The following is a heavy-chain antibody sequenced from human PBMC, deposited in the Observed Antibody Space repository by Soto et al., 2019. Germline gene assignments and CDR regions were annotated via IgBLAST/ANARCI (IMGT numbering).Heavy chain of an antibody. V-gene: IGHV4-59*01. CDR1: GGSISSYY. D-gene: IGHD3-22*01. CDR3: ARDSYYYDSSGYYYYYYGMDV. CDR2: IYYSGST. J-gene: IGHJ6*02. Sequence: SETLSLTCTVSGGSISSYYWSWIRQPPGKGLEWIGYIYYSGSTNYNPSLKSRVTISVDTSKNQFSLKLSSVTAADTAVYYCARDSYYYDSSGYYYYYYGMDVWGQGTTVTVSS.